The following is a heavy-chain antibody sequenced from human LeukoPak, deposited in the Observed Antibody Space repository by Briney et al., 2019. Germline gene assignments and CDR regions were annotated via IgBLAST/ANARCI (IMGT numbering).Heavy chain of an antibody. Sequence: SETLSLTCTVSGGSFSSYYWSWIRQPPGKGLEWIGYIYYSGSTDYNPSLKSRVTMSLDTSKNQFSLKLSSVTAADTAVYYCARAVMSFAAAVAKGFDCWGQGTLVTVSS. CDR3: ARAVMSFAAAVAKGFDC. CDR1: GGSFSSYY. V-gene: IGHV4-59*01. CDR2: IYYSGST. D-gene: IGHD3/OR15-3a*01. J-gene: IGHJ4*02.